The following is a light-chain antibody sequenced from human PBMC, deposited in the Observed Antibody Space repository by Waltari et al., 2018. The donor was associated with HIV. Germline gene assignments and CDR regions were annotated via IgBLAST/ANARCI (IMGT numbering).Light chain of an antibody. Sequence: QSQLTQPPSISGAPGQRVAISCSGTSSNIRANFVYWYQQFPGMAPRLLIYRNDQRPSGIPDRVSSSKSGTSASLAISGLRAEDEADYYCATWDDRLSAWLFGGGTKLTVL. CDR1: SSNIRANF. V-gene: IGLV1-47*01. J-gene: IGLJ2*01. CDR3: ATWDDRLSAWL. CDR2: RND.